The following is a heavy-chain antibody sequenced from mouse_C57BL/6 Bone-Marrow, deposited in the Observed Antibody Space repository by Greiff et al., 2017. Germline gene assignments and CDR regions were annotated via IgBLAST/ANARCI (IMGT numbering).Heavy chain of an antibody. CDR1: GYAFTNYL. CDR3: ARGGLRRMDY. J-gene: IGHJ4*01. Sequence: QVQLQQSGAELVRPGTSVKVSCKASGYAFTNYLIEWVKQRPGQGLEWIGVINPGSGGTNYNEKFKGKATLTADRSSSTAYMQLSSLTSEDSAVYFCARGGLRRMDYWGQGNSDTVSS. CDR2: INPGSGGT. D-gene: IGHD2-4*01. V-gene: IGHV1-54*01.